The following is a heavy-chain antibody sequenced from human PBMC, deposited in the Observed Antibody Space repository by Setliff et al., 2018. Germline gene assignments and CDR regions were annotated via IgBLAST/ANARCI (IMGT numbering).Heavy chain of an antibody. D-gene: IGHD4-17*01. Sequence: PGGSLRLSCAASALTFSSYWMNWVRQAPGKGLEWVANIKQDGSEIYYVDSVRGRFTISRDTAKNSVYLQMNSLRAEDTAVYYCARDRTGDYTIYWYFDLWGRGTLVTVSS. V-gene: IGHV3-7*01. CDR1: ALTFSSYW. CDR2: IKQDGSEI. J-gene: IGHJ2*01. CDR3: ARDRTGDYTIYWYFDL.